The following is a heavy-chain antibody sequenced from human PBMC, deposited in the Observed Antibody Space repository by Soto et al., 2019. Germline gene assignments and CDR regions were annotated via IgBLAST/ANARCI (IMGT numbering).Heavy chain of an antibody. CDR1: GGSISSSSYY. D-gene: IGHD4-17*01. J-gene: IGHJ4*02. Sequence: SETLSLTCIVSGGSISSSSYYWGRIRQPPGKGLEWIGSIYYSGSTYYNPSLKGRFTNSRDNAKNSLYLQMNSLRAEDTAVYYCARLSDYGVSPHFDYWGQGTLVTVSS. CDR2: IYYSGST. V-gene: IGHV4-39*01. CDR3: ARLSDYGVSPHFDY.